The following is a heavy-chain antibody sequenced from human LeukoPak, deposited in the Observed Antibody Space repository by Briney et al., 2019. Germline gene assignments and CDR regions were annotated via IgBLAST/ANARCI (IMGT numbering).Heavy chain of an antibody. CDR2: VKSRSVGETT. J-gene: IGHJ4*02. CDR3: TLIQVWGSGSYYRDF. Sequence: GGSLRLSCAAWGFSMSNDWMSWVRQAPGKGVEWVARVKSRSVGETTDYAAPVKGRFTISRDDSKNTLYLQRNSLKTEDTAVYYCTLIQVWGSGSYYRDFWGQGTLVTVSS. D-gene: IGHD3-10*01. V-gene: IGHV3-15*01. CDR1: GFSMSNDW.